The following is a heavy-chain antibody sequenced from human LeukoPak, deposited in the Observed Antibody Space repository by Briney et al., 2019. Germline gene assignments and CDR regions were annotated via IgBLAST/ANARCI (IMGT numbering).Heavy chain of an antibody. CDR1: GFTFSITN. D-gene: IGHD5-24*01. CDR3: ARVRDGYSNDAFDI. V-gene: IGHV3-21*01. J-gene: IGHJ3*02. CDR2: IGSSSSDK. Sequence: KPGGSLRLSCTASGFTFSITNMNWVRQAPGKGLEWVSYIGSSSSDKYYADSVKGRFTVSRDNAKYSLYLQMNSLRGEGTAIYYCARVRDGYSNDAFDIWGQGTMVTVSS.